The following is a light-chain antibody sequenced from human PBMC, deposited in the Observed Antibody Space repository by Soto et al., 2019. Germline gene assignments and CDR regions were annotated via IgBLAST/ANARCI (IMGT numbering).Light chain of an antibody. V-gene: IGLV2-14*01. CDR1: SSDVGGYNF. CDR2: EDS. J-gene: IGLJ3*02. CDR3: SSYITSSTRV. Sequence: QSALTQPASVSGSPGQSITISCTGTSSDVGGYNFVSWYQQHPGKAPKLMIYEDSNRPSGVSNRFSGSKSGNTASLNSSGRQAEDEADYYCSSYITSSTRVFGGGTKLTVL.